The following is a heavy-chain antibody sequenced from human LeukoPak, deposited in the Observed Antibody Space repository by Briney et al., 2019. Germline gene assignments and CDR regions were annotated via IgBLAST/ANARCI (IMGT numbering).Heavy chain of an antibody. V-gene: IGHV3-23*01. CDR3: AKVMLTTVTIGVFDY. Sequence: PGGSLRLSCAASGFTFSSYAMSWVRQAPGKGLEWVSSISGSGDSTYYADSVKGRFTISRDNSKNTLYLQMNSLRAEDTAVYYCAKVMLTTVTIGVFDYWGQGTLVTVSS. CDR2: ISGSGDST. CDR1: GFTFSSYA. J-gene: IGHJ4*02. D-gene: IGHD4-17*01.